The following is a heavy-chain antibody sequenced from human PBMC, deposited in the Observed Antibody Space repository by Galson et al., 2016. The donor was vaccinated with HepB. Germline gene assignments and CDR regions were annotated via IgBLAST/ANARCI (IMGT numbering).Heavy chain of an antibody. CDR2: ISYDGSNK. CDR1: GFTFSSYG. V-gene: IGHV3-30*18. Sequence: SLRLSCAASGFTFSSYGMHWVRQAPGKGLEWVAVISYDGSNKYYADSVKGRSTISRDNSKNTLYLQMNSLRAEDTAVYYCAKGVRYGTKGPFDYWGQGTLVTVSS. CDR3: AKGVRYGTKGPFDY. J-gene: IGHJ4*02. D-gene: IGHD1-1*01.